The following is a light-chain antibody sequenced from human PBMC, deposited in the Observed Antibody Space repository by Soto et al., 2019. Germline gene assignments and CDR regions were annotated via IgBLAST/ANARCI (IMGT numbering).Light chain of an antibody. J-gene: IGKJ4*01. CDR2: DVA. CDR1: QSVSSY. Sequence: EIVLTQSPATLSLSPGERATLSCRASQSVSSYLAWYQQKPGQAPKLLIYDVATRAAGIPDRFSGTGSGTDFTLTISRLEPEDFAVYYCQQYHTSLAFAGGSNVEMK. CDR3: QQYHTSLA. V-gene: IGKV3-11*01.